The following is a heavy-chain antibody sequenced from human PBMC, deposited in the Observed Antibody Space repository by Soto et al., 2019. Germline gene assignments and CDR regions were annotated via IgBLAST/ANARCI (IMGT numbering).Heavy chain of an antibody. D-gene: IGHD3-22*01. CDR3: AKGRSSMIVVVMDP. V-gene: IGHV3-9*01. J-gene: IGHJ5*02. CDR2: ITWNSGHI. Sequence: GGSLRLSCVASGFNFDDSAMNWVRQVPGKGLEWVSGITWNSGHILYADSVKGRFTISRDNAKKSLYLELNSLRPEDTALYYCAKGRSSMIVVVMDPWGQGTLVTVSS. CDR1: GFNFDDSA.